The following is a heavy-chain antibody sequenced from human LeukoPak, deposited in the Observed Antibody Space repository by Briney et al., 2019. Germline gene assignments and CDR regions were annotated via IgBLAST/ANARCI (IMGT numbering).Heavy chain of an antibody. CDR3: ARFLMSIVVVPAANELCFDY. D-gene: IGHD2-2*01. J-gene: IGHJ4*02. Sequence: SVKVSCKASGGTFSSYAISWVRQAPGQGLEWMGRIIPILGIANYAQKLQGRVTMTTDTSTSTAYMELRSLRSDDTAVYYCARFLMSIVVVPAANELCFDYWGQGTLVTVSS. CDR2: IIPILGIA. CDR1: GGTFSSYA. V-gene: IGHV1-69*04.